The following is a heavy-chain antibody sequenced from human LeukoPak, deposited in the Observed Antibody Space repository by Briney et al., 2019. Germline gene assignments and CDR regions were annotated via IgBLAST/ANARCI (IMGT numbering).Heavy chain of an antibody. CDR2: IYYNGST. CDR3: ARVTAAGGKIRFDP. CDR1: GGSISSYY. Sequence: PSETLSLTCTVSGGSISSYYWSWIRQPPGKGLEWIGYIYYNGSTNYNPSLKSRVTISVDTSKNQFSLKLSSVTAADTAVYYCARVTAAGGKIRFDPWGQGTLVTVSS. J-gene: IGHJ5*02. D-gene: IGHD6-13*01. V-gene: IGHV4-59*01.